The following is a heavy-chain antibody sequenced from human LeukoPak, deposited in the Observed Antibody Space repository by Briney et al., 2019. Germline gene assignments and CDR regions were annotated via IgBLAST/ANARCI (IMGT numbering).Heavy chain of an antibody. CDR1: GFTFNSHS. CDR2: ISSDGNTK. V-gene: IGHV3-30*04. J-gene: IGHJ4*02. Sequence: PGRSPSLSCEASGFTFNSHSINWVRQAPGQGLEWVAVISSDGNTKHYGDSVRGRFTISRDNSKNTLWLQMSSLRAEDTALYYCARERADAIGAFDSWGQGTLVTVSS. CDR3: ARERADAIGAFDS. D-gene: IGHD2-21*01.